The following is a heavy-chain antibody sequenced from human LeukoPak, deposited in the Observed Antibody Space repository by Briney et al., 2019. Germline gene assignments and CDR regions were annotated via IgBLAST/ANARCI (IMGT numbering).Heavy chain of an antibody. CDR1: GGSISSYY. CDR2: IYYSGST. V-gene: IGHV4-59*01. D-gene: IGHD3-22*01. J-gene: IGHJ3*02. Sequence: PSETLSLTCTVSGGSISSYYWIWLRQPPGKGLEWIGYIYYSGSTNYYPSLKSRVTISVGTSKNQFSLKLSSVTAADTAVYYCARHRGISMIVVHAFDIWGQGTMVTVSS. CDR3: ARHRGISMIVVHAFDI.